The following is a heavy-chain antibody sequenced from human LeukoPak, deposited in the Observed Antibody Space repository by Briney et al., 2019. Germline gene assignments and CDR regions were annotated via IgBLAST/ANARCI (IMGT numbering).Heavy chain of an antibody. CDR3: AKIVAASRYFDY. CDR2: ISWDGGST. V-gene: IGHV3-43D*03. D-gene: IGHD2-15*01. J-gene: IGHJ4*02. Sequence: GGSLRLSCAASGFTFDDYAMHWARQAPGKGLEWVSLISWDGGSTYYADSVKGRFTISRDNSKNTLYLQINSLRAEDTAVYYCAKIVAASRYFDYWGQGTLVTVSS. CDR1: GFTFDDYA.